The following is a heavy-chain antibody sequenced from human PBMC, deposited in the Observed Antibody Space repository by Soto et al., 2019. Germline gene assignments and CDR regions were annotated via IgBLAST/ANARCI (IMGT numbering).Heavy chain of an antibody. CDR3: ARRYYDSSGYYYVLWFDP. V-gene: IGHV1-69*01. D-gene: IGHD3-22*01. CDR2: IIPIFGTA. J-gene: IGHJ5*02. CDR1: GGTFSSYA. Sequence: QVQLVQSGAEVKKPGSSVKVSCKASGGTFSSYAISWVRQAPGQGLEWMGGIIPIFGTANYAQKFQGRVTITADESTSTAYMELSSLRSEDTAVYYCARRYYDSSGYYYVLWFDPWGQGTLVTVSS.